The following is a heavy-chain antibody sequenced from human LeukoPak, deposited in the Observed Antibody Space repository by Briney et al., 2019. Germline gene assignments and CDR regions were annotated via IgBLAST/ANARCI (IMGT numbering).Heavy chain of an antibody. V-gene: IGHV3-33*01. CDR3: ARDRLGVTHFDY. Sequence: GGSLRLSCAASGFTFSSYGMHWVRQAPGKGLEGVAVIWYDGSNKYYAESVKGRFTISRDNSKNTMYLQMESLRAEDTAVYYCARDRLGVTHFDYWGQGTLVTVSS. J-gene: IGHJ4*02. D-gene: IGHD2-21*02. CDR1: GFTFSSYG. CDR2: IWYDGSNK.